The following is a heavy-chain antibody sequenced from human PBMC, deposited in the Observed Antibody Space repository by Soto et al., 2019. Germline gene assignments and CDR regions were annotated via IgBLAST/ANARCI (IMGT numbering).Heavy chain of an antibody. CDR2: MNPSTGNT. CDR1: GYTFTSYD. J-gene: IGHJ5*02. D-gene: IGHD6-19*01. CDR3: ARARIIVAGGFDP. Sequence: QVQLMQSGAGVKKPGASVMVSCKASGYTFTSYDIIWVRQATGQGLEWMGWMNPSTGNTDSAEKFQGRLTMTRNTSISTVYMELSSLSFEDTAVYYCARARIIVAGGFDPWGQGTLVTVSS. V-gene: IGHV1-8*01.